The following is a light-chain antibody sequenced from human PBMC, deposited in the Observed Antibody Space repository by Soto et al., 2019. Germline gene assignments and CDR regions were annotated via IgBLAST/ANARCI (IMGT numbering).Light chain of an antibody. CDR2: DAS. Sequence: DIQMTQSPSSLSASVGDRVTITCQASQDISNYLNWYQQKPGKAPKLLIYDASNLETGVPSRFSGSGSGTDFTFTISSLQPEDIATYYCQQYHNLLRGLTFGTGTKVDIK. CDR3: QQYHNLLRGLT. J-gene: IGKJ3*01. V-gene: IGKV1-33*01. CDR1: QDISNY.